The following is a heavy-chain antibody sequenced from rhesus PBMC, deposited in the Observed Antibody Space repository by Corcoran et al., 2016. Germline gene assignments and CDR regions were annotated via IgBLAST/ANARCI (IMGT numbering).Heavy chain of an antibody. Sequence: QVQLQESGPGLVKPSETLSLTCAVSGGSISDDYYWSWIRQPPGKGLEWIGYIYGRGGGTNYNPSLKNRVNISIDTSKNQFALKLRSVTAADTAVYYCAREVGHYNRYFDYWGQGVLVTVSS. V-gene: IGHV4-106*01. CDR1: GGSISDDYY. J-gene: IGHJ4*01. CDR2: IYGRGGGT. D-gene: IGHD1-26*01. CDR3: AREVGHYNRYFDY.